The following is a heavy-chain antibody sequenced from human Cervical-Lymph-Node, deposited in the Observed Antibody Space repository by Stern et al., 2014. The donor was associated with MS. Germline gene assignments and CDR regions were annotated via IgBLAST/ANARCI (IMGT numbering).Heavy chain of an antibody. Sequence: QVTLKESGPALVKPTQTLTLTCTFSGFSLSTSGMSVTWIRQPPGKALEWLARIDWGDDKYYITSLKTRLTISKDTSKNQVVLTMTNMDSVDTATYYCARVLVAYGSGIHYYNAMDVWGQGTTVTVSS. D-gene: IGHD3-10*01. CDR2: IDWGDDK. CDR1: GFSLSTSGMS. CDR3: ARVLVAYGSGIHYYNAMDV. V-gene: IGHV2-70*15. J-gene: IGHJ6*02.